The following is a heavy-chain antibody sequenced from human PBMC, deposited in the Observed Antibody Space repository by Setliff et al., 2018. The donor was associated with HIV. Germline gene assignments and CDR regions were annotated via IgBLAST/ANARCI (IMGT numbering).Heavy chain of an antibody. CDR2: ISGSAGTT. Sequence: PGESLKISCAASGFSFRSYAVSWVRQAPGKGLEWVSGISGSAGTTYYADSVKGRFTISRDNSKNTLYLQMNSLRAEDTAVYYCAKDHATSSWFTALLDYWGQGALVTVSS. D-gene: IGHD6-13*01. CDR3: AKDHATSSWFTALLDY. J-gene: IGHJ4*02. V-gene: IGHV3-23*01. CDR1: GFSFRSYA.